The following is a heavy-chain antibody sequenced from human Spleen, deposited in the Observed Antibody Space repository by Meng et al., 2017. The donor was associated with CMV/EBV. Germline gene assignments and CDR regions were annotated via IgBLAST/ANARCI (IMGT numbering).Heavy chain of an antibody. J-gene: IGHJ4*02. CDR3: ARDLLWGIAAAGAGY. Sequence: SVKVSCKASGGTFSSYAISWVRQAPGQGLEWMGGIIPIFGTANYAQKFQGRVTITTDESTSTAYMELSSLRSEDTAVYYCARDLLWGIAAAGAGYWGQGTLVTVSS. V-gene: IGHV1-69*05. CDR2: IIPIFGTA. D-gene: IGHD6-13*01. CDR1: GGTFSSYA.